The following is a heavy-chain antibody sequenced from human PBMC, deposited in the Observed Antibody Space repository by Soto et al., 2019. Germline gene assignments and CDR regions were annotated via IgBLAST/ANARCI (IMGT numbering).Heavy chain of an antibody. V-gene: IGHV4-59*01. Sequence: SETLSLTCTVAGGSISSDDWSWVRQRQGKGLKWIGYIYYSGSTNYNPSLKSRVTISVDTSKNQFPLKLSSVAPAVTAVSFCASDLRDLHSSGGHIYSGMDVWGQGTTVTLSS. D-gene: IGHD6-19*01. CDR3: ASDLRDLHSSGGHIYSGMDV. J-gene: IGHJ6*02. CDR2: IYYSGST. CDR1: GGSISSDD.